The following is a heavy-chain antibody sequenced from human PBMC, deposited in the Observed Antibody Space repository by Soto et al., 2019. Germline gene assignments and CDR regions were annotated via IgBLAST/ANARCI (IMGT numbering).Heavy chain of an antibody. CDR2: ISGSSSTI. J-gene: IGHJ6*02. CDR3: ARADYPNYYYYGLDV. V-gene: IGHV3-48*02. D-gene: IGHD4-17*01. CDR1: GFTFSTYH. Sequence: GGSLRLSCAASGFTFSTYHMNWVRQAPGRGLEWVSYISGSSSTIYYADSVEGRFTISRDNAKSSLYLQMNSLRDGDTAVYYCARADYPNYYYYGLDVWGQGTTVTVSS.